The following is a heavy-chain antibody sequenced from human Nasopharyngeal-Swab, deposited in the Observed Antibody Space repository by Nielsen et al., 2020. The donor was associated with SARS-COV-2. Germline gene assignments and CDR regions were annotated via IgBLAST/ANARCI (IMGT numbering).Heavy chain of an antibody. CDR1: GFTFSSYA. J-gene: IGHJ4*02. Sequence: EGSLRLSCAASGFTFSSYAMSWVRQAPGKGLEWVSAISGSGGSTYYADSVKGRFTISRDNSKNTLYLQMNSLRAEDTAVYYCAKDHRGYSSSGWYRWGQGTLVTVSS. V-gene: IGHV3-23*01. CDR3: AKDHRGYSSSGWYR. D-gene: IGHD6-19*01. CDR2: ISGSGGST.